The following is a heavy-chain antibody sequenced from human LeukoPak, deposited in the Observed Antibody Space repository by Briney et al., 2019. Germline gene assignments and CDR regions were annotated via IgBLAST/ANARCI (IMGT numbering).Heavy chain of an antibody. CDR1: GGSINRSSYN. CDR2: IYYSGST. D-gene: IGHD3-10*01. CDR3: ARGDRLLGPRGYYYYMDV. Sequence: SETLPLTCTVSGGSINRSSYNWGWIRQPPGKGLEWIGSIYYSGSTYYNPSLKSRVTISVDLSKNQFSLKLSSVTAADTAVYYCARGDRLLGPRGYYYYMDVWGKGTTVIVSS. V-gene: IGHV4-39*07. J-gene: IGHJ6*03.